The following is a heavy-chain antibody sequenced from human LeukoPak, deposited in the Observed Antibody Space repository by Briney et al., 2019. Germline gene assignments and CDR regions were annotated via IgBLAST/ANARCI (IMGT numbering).Heavy chain of an antibody. Sequence: QSGGSLRLSCAASGFTFSSYGMHWVRQAPGKGLEWVAVISYDGSNKYYADSVKGRFTISRDNSKNTLYLQMNSLRAEDTAVYYCAKDLQRGYSSSYYYYGMDVWGQGTMVTVSS. J-gene: IGHJ6*02. CDR1: GFTFSSYG. CDR3: AKDLQRGYSSSYYYYGMDV. CDR2: ISYDGSNK. V-gene: IGHV3-30*18. D-gene: IGHD5-18*01.